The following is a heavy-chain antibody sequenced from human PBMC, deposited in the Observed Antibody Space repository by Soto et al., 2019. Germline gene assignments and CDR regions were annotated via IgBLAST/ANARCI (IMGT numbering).Heavy chain of an antibody. CDR1: GFTYSSYA. J-gene: IGHJ3*02. CDR3: ARFIPEVQTDPVDI. Sequence: PWGPRRLSCAASGFTYSSYAMHWVRQAPGKGLEWVAVISYDVNHKYYADFVKGRFTISRDNSKNTLYLQMNSLRPEDTAVYYCARFIPEVQTDPVDIWGHGTLVTVS. D-gene: IGHD3-16*01. V-gene: IGHV3-30-3*01. CDR2: ISYDVNHK.